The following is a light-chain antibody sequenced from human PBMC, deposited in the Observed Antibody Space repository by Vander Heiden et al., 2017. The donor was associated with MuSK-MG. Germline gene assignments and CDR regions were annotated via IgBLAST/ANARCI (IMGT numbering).Light chain of an antibody. CDR2: AAS. CDR3: QQANSFPYT. J-gene: IGKJ5*01. CDR1: QDISSW. V-gene: IGKV1-12*02. Sequence: DIQMTQSPSSVSASVGDRVTITCRASQDISSWLAWYQQKPGKAPKVLIYAASRLQSGVPSRFSGSGSGTDFTLTISSLQPEDIATYHCQQANSFPYTFGQGTRLXIK.